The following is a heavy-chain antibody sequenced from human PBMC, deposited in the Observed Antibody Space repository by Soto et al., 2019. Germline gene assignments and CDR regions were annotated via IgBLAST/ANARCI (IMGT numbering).Heavy chain of an antibody. V-gene: IGHV4-30-2*01. D-gene: IGHD2-8*01. Sequence: SETLSLNCAVSGGSISSGGYSWSWIRQPPGKGLEWIGYIYHSGSTYYNPSLKSRVTISVDRSKNQFSLKLSSVTAADTAVYYCARFRDCTNGVCRPTGDHWYFDLWGRGTLVTVSS. CDR2: IYHSGST. CDR1: GGSISSGGYS. J-gene: IGHJ2*01. CDR3: ARFRDCTNGVCRPTGDHWYFDL.